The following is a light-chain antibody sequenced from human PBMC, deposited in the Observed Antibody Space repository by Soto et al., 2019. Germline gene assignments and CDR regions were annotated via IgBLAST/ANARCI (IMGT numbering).Light chain of an antibody. Sequence: DIQLTQSPSSLSSSVGDRVTITCRTSQNIGSYLNWYQQKPGTAPRLLIYGASSLQSGAPSRFSGSASGTDFTLIINSLQPEDFATYYCQQSYSTLSWTFGQGTKVDIK. J-gene: IGKJ1*01. CDR1: QNIGSY. CDR3: QQSYSTLSWT. V-gene: IGKV1-39*01. CDR2: GAS.